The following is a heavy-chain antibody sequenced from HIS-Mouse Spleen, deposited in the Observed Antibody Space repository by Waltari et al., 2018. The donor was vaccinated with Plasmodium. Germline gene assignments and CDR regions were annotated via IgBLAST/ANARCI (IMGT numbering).Heavy chain of an antibody. CDR1: GFTFSSYG. Sequence: QVQLVESGGGVVQPGRSLRLSCAASGFTFSSYGMHWVRQAPGKGLEWVAVLSYDGSNKYYADSVKGRFTISRDNSKNTLYLQMNSLRAEDTAVYYCATSGLTGGTYYFDYWGQGTLVTVSS. D-gene: IGHD7-27*01. CDR3: ATSGLTGGTYYFDY. J-gene: IGHJ4*02. CDR2: LSYDGSNK. V-gene: IGHV3-30*03.